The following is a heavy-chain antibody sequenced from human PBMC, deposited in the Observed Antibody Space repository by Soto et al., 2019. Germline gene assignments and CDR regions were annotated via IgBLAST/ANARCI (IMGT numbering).Heavy chain of an antibody. V-gene: IGHV3-30*02. D-gene: IGHD3-22*01. CDR2: IWYDGSNK. Sequence: GGSLRLSCAASGFTFSSTGMHWVRQAPGKGLEWVAAIWYDGSNKYYADSVKGRITISRDNSKNTAYLQMSSLRPEDTAVYYCVKGEYYYDGSAYYPFDYWGQGRMVTVSS. CDR1: GFTFSSTG. CDR3: VKGEYYYDGSAYYPFDY. J-gene: IGHJ4*02.